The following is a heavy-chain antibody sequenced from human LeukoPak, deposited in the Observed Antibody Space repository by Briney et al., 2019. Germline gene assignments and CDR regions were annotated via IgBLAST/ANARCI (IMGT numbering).Heavy chain of an antibody. CDR3: ARWITTQGTFDI. CDR2: IYTSGST. J-gene: IGHJ3*02. D-gene: IGHD1-1*01. CDR1: GGSISTYY. V-gene: IGHV4-4*07. Sequence: KPSGTLSLTCTVSGGSISTYYWNWLRQPAGKGLEWIGRIYTSGSTNYNASPKSRVTLSLDTSKNQFSLKLTSVTAADTAVYYCARWITTQGTFDIWAQGTMVTVSS.